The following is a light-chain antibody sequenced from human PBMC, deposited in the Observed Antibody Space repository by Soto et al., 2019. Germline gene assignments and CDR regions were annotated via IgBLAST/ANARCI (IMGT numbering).Light chain of an antibody. Sequence: EIVLTQSPATLSLSPWERATLSCRASQSISSSLAWYQQKPGQAPRLLIYDASTRATGFPARFSGSGSGTDFTLTIGSLEPEDFAVYYCQQRSEWPRMFGQGTKVEVK. CDR3: QQRSEWPRM. V-gene: IGKV3-11*01. J-gene: IGKJ1*01. CDR2: DAS. CDR1: QSISSS.